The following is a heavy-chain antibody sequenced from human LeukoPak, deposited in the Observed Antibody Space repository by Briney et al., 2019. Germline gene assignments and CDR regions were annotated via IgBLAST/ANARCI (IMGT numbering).Heavy chain of an antibody. J-gene: IGHJ4*02. D-gene: IGHD2-21*02. CDR1: GFTVSNNY. CDR2: ISISGSTI. CDR3: ARVAVTTDYFDY. V-gene: IGHV3-11*01. Sequence: GGSLRLSCAASGFTVSNNYMSWVRQAPGKGLEWVSYISISGSTIYYADSVKGRFTISRDNAKNSLYLQMNSLRAEDTAVYYCARVAVTTDYFDYLGQGTLVTVSS.